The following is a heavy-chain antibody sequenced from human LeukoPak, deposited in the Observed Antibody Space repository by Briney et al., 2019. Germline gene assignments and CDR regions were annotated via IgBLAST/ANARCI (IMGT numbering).Heavy chain of an antibody. CDR2: IYPGDSDT. J-gene: IGHJ4*02. V-gene: IGHV5-51*01. CDR3: ASVDSSGWAGDY. CDR1: GYSFPSYW. D-gene: IGHD6-19*01. Sequence: GESLKISCQGSGYSFPSYWFGWVRPITGKGMEWMGMIYPGDSDTRNSPSFQGQGTISAEKSIRTAHLVWSSLKASDTAMYYCASVDSSGWAGDYWGQGTLVTVSS.